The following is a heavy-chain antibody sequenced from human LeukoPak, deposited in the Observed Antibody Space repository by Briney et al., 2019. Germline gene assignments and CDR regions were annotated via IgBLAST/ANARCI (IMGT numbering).Heavy chain of an antibody. J-gene: IGHJ6*03. Sequence: PSETLSLTCAVDGGSFGDYYWSWIRQPPGKGLEWIGYIHYSGSTHYNPSLKSRVTISVDTSKNQVSLKLRSVTAADTAVHYCARTTEGYAGGPGYSYYYYMDVWGKGTTLTISS. CDR1: GGSFGDYY. CDR2: IHYSGST. V-gene: IGHV4-59*01. D-gene: IGHD5-12*01. CDR3: ARTTEGYAGGPGYSYYYYMDV.